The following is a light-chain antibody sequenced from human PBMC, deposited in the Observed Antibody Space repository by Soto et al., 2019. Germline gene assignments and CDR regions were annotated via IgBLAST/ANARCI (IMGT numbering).Light chain of an antibody. CDR3: QFSDSSPLMYT. V-gene: IGKV1-39*01. Sequence: DIQMTQSPSSLSASVGDRVTITCRASQRISNSLNWYQQKPGKAPDLLIYAASNLPSGVPSRFTGSGCGTDFNLTISSLQPGDYPAYNCQFSDSSPLMYTLDHRTKLEIK. J-gene: IGKJ2*01. CDR2: AAS. CDR1: QRISNS.